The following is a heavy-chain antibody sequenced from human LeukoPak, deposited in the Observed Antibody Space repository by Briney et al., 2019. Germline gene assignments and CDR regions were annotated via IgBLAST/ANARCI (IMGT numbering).Heavy chain of an antibody. CDR2: IYYSGST. Sequence: SETLSLTCTVSGGSISSYYWSWIRQPPGKGLEWIGYIYYSGSTNYNPSLKSRVTISVGTSKNQFSLKLSSVTAADTAVYYCARVRVGWFDPWGQGTLVTVSS. J-gene: IGHJ5*02. CDR3: ARVRVGWFDP. V-gene: IGHV4-59*01. CDR1: GGSISSYY.